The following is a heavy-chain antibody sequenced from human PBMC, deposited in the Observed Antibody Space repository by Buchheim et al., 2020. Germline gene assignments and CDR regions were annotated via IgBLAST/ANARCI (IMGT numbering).Heavy chain of an antibody. D-gene: IGHD6-13*01. V-gene: IGHV5-51*01. CDR2: IFPADSDT. J-gene: IGHJ4*02. CDR3: ARPNSAAGSYFDY. Sequence: EVQLVQSGAEVRKPGESLKISCKGSGYSFTSHWIGWVRQMPGKGPEWMGIIFPADSDTRYSPSFQGRITTSADMSINTAYPHWSSLEASDTAIYYCARPNSAAGSYFDYWGQGTL. CDR1: GYSFTSHW.